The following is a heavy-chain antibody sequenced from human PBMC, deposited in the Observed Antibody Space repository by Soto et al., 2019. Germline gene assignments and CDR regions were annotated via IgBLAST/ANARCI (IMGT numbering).Heavy chain of an antibody. CDR3: DRGDVRGPFDI. J-gene: IGHJ3*02. V-gene: IGHV4-30-4*01. CDR1: GGSMNSHDYY. Sequence: SETLSLTCTVSGGSMNSHDYYWSWIRQPPGKGLEWIGYIHNSGSTYYNPSLKSRLTISSDMSKNQFSLRLNSVTAADTALYFCDRGDVRGPFDIWGQGTKVTVSS. CDR2: IHNSGST. D-gene: IGHD3-10*01.